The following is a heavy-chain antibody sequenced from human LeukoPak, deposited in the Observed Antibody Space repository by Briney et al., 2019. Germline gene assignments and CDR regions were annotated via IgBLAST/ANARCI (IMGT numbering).Heavy chain of an antibody. CDR2: LRSKVYGGTA. J-gene: IGHJ6*02. D-gene: IGHD1-1*01. CDR1: GFTFGDSS. CDR3: SRGMVERRPHTVYYYGMDV. Sequence: GGSLRLSCTAPGFTFGDSSVSWVRQAPGKGLEWVGFLRSKVYGGTAEYAASVEGRFTVSRDDSKSIAYLQMNSLKTEDTAVYYCSRGMVERRPHTVYYYGMDVSGQGTTVTVSS. V-gene: IGHV3-49*04.